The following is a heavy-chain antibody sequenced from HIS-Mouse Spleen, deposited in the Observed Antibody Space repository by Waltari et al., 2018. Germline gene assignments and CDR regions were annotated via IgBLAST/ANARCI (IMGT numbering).Heavy chain of an antibody. CDR2: IYYSGST. D-gene: IGHD6-13*01. J-gene: IGHJ2*01. CDR3: AREIPYSSSWYDWYFDL. V-gene: IGHV4-39*07. Sequence: QLQLQESGPGLVKPSETLSLTCPVSGGSIRRSSYSWGGIREPPGKGLEWIGGIYYSGSTYYNPSLKSRVTISVDTSKNQFSLKLSSVTAADTAVYYCAREIPYSSSWYDWYFDLWGRGTLVTVSS. CDR1: GGSIRRSSYS.